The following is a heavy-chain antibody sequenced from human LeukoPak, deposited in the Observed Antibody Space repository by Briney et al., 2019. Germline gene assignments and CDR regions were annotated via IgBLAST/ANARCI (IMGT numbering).Heavy chain of an antibody. J-gene: IGHJ4*02. CDR1: GFTFSSCA. CDR3: AKKARIAAAGRNDY. Sequence: AGGSLRLSCAASGFTFSSCAMSWVRQAPGKGLERVSAISGSGGSTYYADSVKGRFTISRDNSKNTLYLQMNSLRAEDTAVYYCAKKARIAAAGRNDYWGQGTLVTVSS. V-gene: IGHV3-23*01. CDR2: ISGSGGST. D-gene: IGHD6-13*01.